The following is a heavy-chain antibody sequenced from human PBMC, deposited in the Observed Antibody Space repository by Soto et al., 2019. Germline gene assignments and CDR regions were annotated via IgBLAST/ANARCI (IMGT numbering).Heavy chain of an antibody. Sequence: HPGGSLRLSCAASGFKFSNYAMGWIRQAPGKGLEWVSLISATGGGTYYADSVKGRFTISRDNSHNTLYLQVHSLTAEDTAVYYCAKDRRAGGNSAFYFDFWGQGXQVTVSS. CDR3: AKDRRAGGNSAFYFDF. J-gene: IGHJ4*02. V-gene: IGHV3-23*01. CDR2: ISATGGGT. CDR1: GFKFSNYA. D-gene: IGHD3-16*01.